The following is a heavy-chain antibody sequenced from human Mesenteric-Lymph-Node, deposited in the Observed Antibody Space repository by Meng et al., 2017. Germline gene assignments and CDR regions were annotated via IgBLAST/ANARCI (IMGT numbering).Heavy chain of an antibody. D-gene: IGHD5-12*01. V-gene: IGHV3-21*01. CDR3: ARPGWLRGFDY. CDR1: GFIFSSYT. J-gene: IGHJ4*02. CDR2: ITSGGNSL. Sequence: GESLKISCAASGFIFSSYTINWVRQTPGKGLEWVSSITSGGNSLYYAASVKGRFTISRDNAKNSLYLQMNSLRAEDTAVYYCARPGWLRGFDYWGQGTLVTVSS.